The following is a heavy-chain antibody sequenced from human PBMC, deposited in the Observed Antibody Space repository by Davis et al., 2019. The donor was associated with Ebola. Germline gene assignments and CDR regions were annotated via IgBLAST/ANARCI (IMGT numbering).Heavy chain of an antibody. D-gene: IGHD5-24*01. V-gene: IGHV7-4-1*02. Sequence: AASVKVSCKASGYTFTSYAMNWVRQAPGQGLEWMGWINTNTGNPTYAQGFTGRFVFSLDTSVSTAYLQISSLKTEDTAVYYCARARDGYIKSGFDYWGQGTLVTVSS. CDR2: INTNTGNP. J-gene: IGHJ4*02. CDR1: GYTFTSYA. CDR3: ARARDGYIKSGFDY.